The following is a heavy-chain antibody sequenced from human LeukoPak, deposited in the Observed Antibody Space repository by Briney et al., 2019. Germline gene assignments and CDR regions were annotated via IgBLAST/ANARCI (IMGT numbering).Heavy chain of an antibody. CDR1: GYTFTGYY. D-gene: IGHD1-26*01. J-gene: IGHJ4*02. Sequence: GSSVKVSCKASGYTFTGYYMHWVRQAPGQGLGWMGWINPNSGSTNYAQKFQGRVTRTRDTSISTAYMELSRLRSDDTAVYYCAKENTQCDLLNGSDYWGQGTLVTVSS. CDR2: INPNSGST. V-gene: IGHV1-2*02. CDR3: AKENTQCDLLNGSDY.